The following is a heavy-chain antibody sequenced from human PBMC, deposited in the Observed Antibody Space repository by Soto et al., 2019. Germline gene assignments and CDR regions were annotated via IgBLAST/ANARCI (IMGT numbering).Heavy chain of an antibody. CDR1: GGSFSGYY. Sequence: PSETMSLTGGAYGGSFSGYYWSWIRQPTGKGLEWIGEINHSGSTNYNPSLKSRVTISVDTSKNQFSLKLSSVTAADTGVYYCARQRWQHLNFVDFWGEGTLVTVSS. J-gene: IGHJ4*02. CDR3: ARQRWQHLNFVDF. V-gene: IGHV4-34*01. D-gene: IGHD1-7*01. CDR2: INHSGST.